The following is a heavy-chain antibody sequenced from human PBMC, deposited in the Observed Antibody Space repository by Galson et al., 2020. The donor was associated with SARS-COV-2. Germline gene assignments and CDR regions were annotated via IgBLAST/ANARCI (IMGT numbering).Heavy chain of an antibody. CDR3: ARHGGFMVRGAAYGMDV. CDR1: GGSINNYY. Sequence: ASETLSLTCTVSGGSINNYYWSWIRQSPGKGLEWIGNIYSAGNTNHNPSLKSPVTISVDTSKNQFSLKVRSVTAADTADYYCARHGGFMVRGAAYGMDVWSQGTTVIVSS. V-gene: IGHV4-59*08. CDR2: IYSAGNT. J-gene: IGHJ6*02. D-gene: IGHD3-10*01.